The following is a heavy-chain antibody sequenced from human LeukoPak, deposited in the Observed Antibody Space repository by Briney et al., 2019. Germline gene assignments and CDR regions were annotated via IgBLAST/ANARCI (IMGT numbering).Heavy chain of an antibody. CDR2: IYTSGGT. CDR3: ARVTQYSSSWDAYYFDY. Sequence: SETLSLTCTVSGGSISSYYWSWIRQPAGKGLEWIGRIYTSGGTNYNPSLKSRVTMSVDTSKNQFSLKLSSVTAADTAVYYCARVTQYSSSWDAYYFDYWGQGTLVTVSS. V-gene: IGHV4-4*07. D-gene: IGHD6-13*01. CDR1: GGSISSYY. J-gene: IGHJ4*02.